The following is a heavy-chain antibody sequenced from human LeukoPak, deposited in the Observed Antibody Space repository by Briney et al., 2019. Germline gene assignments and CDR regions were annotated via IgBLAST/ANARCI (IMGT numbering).Heavy chain of an antibody. Sequence: SETLSLTCTASGDSMSGYYWSWIRQPAGKGLEWIGRIYTTGSTTYNPSLKSRLSMSVDTSKNQFSLKLSSVTAADTAVYFCARDPSGTPSAYNWFDPWGQGTLVTVSS. CDR3: ARDPSGTPSAYNWFDP. J-gene: IGHJ5*02. CDR1: GDSMSGYY. CDR2: IYTTGST. D-gene: IGHD1-7*01. V-gene: IGHV4-4*07.